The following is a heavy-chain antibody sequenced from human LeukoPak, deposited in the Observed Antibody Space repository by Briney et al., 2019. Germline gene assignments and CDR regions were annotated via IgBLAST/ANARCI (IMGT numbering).Heavy chain of an antibody. Sequence: RGESLKISCKGSGYSFTSYWISWVRQMPGKGLEWMGIIYPGDSHTRYSPSFQGQVTISADKSISTAYLQWSSLKASDTAVYYCAKGLMDSSSSYFDYWGQGTLVTVSS. CDR3: AKGLMDSSSSYFDY. CDR1: GYSFTSYW. D-gene: IGHD6-6*01. V-gene: IGHV5-51*01. CDR2: IYPGDSHT. J-gene: IGHJ4*02.